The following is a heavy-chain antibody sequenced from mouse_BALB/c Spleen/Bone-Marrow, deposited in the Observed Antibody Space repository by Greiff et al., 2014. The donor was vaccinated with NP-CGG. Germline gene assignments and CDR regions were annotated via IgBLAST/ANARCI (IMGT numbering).Heavy chain of an antibody. J-gene: IGHJ3*01. Sequence: VQLQESGPGLVAPSQSLSITCTVSGFSFTSYGVNWVRQPPGKGLEWLGVTWGDGSTNYHSALITRLSIGKDNSKSQVFLKLNSLQTDDAATYYCATSYYGRKAWFAHWGQGTLVTVSA. V-gene: IGHV2-3*01. CDR3: ATSYYGRKAWFAH. D-gene: IGHD1-1*01. CDR2: TWGDGST. CDR1: GFSFTSYG.